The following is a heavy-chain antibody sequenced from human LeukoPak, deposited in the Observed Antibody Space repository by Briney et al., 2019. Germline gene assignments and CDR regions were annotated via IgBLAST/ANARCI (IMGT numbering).Heavy chain of an antibody. J-gene: IGHJ4*02. V-gene: IGHV3-33*01. Sequence: GGSLRLSCAASGFTFSTYGMHWVRQAPGKGLEWVAVIWYDGSNKHYADSVKGRFTISRDNSKNTLYLQMNSLRAEDTAVYYCARDRLGLYYFDYWGQGTLVTVSS. CDR2: IWYDGSNK. CDR1: GFTFSTYG. CDR3: ARDRLGLYYFDY. D-gene: IGHD3-10*01.